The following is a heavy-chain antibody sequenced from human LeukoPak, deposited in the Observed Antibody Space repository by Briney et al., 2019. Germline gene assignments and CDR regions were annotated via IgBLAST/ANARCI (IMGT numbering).Heavy chain of an antibody. V-gene: IGHV3-23*01. J-gene: IGHJ4*02. D-gene: IGHD1-7*01. CDR2: ISGSGTGT. CDR1: GFTFSSSA. CDR3: AKEGRTGTRFDY. Sequence: PGGSLRLSCAASGFTFSSSAMSWVRQAPGKGLYWVSAISGSGTGTYYADSVKGRFTIPRDNSKNTLYRQMSSLIAEDTAVYYCAKEGRTGTRFDYWGQGTLVTVSS.